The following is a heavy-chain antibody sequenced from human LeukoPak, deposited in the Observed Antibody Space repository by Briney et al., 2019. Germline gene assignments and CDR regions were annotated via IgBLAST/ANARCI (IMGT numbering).Heavy chain of an antibody. CDR1: GYTFTSYH. CDR3: ARDLTHRRNYDNSGYQIVPAF. V-gene: IGHV1-46*01. D-gene: IGHD3-22*01. CDR2: INPSGGSP. J-gene: IGHJ4*02. Sequence: ASVKVSCKASGYTFTSYHLHWVRQAPGQGLEWMGIINPSGGSPNYAQKFQGRVTMTTDTSTSTAYMELRSLRSDDTAVYYCARDLTHRRNYDNSGYQIVPAFWGQGTLVTVSS.